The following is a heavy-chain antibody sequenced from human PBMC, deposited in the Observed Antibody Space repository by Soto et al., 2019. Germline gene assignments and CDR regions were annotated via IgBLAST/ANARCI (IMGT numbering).Heavy chain of an antibody. CDR1: GGSFSGYY. V-gene: IGHV4-34*01. J-gene: IGHJ4*02. CDR2: INHSGST. D-gene: IGHD6-6*01. Sequence: SETLSLTCAVYGGSFSGYYWSWIRQPPGKGLEWIGEINHSGSTNYNPSLKSRVTISVDTSKNQFSLKLSSVTAADTAVYYCARGHYSSSPDYWGQGTLVTVSS. CDR3: ARGHYSSSPDY.